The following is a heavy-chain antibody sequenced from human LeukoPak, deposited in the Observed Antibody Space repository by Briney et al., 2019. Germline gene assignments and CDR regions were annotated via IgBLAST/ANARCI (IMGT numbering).Heavy chain of an antibody. Sequence: SETLSLTCTVSGGSISSYYWSWIRQPPGKGLEWIGYIYYSGSTNYNPSLKSRITISVDTSKNQFSLKLSSVTAADTAVYYCARRLLMGYDFWSGYRNDAPMDVWGQGTTVTVSS. CDR3: ARRLLMGYDFWSGYRNDAPMDV. J-gene: IGHJ6*02. V-gene: IGHV4-59*08. D-gene: IGHD3-3*01. CDR1: GGSISSYY. CDR2: IYYSGST.